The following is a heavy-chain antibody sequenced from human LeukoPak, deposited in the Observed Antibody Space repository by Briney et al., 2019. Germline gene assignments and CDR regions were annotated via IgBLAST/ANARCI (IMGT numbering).Heavy chain of an antibody. J-gene: IGHJ6*02. CDR2: IHPADSDT. V-gene: IGHV5-51*01. D-gene: IGHD3-16*01. Sequence: GESLKISCKGSGYSFISYWLGWVRQMPGKGLEWMGIIHPADSDTRYSPSFQGQVTISADKSITTAYLQWSSLKASDIAMYYCARLGEVWGNYPYFYYAMAVWGQGTTVTVSS. CDR1: GYSFISYW. CDR3: ARLGEVWGNYPYFYYAMAV.